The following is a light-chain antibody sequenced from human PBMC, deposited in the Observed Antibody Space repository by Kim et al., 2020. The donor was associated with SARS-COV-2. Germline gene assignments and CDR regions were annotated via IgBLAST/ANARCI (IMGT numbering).Light chain of an antibody. J-gene: IGLJ3*02. CDR1: SSDVGGYNY. CDR3: SSYTSSSTLGV. Sequence: ITCTGTSSDVGGYNYVSWYQQHPGKAPKLMIYDVSNRPSGVSNRFSGSKAGNTASLTISGLQAEDEADYYCSSYTSSSTLGVFGGGTQLTVL. CDR2: DVS. V-gene: IGLV2-14*03.